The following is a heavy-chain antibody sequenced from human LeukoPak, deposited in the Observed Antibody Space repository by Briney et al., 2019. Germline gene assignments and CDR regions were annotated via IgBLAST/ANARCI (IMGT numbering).Heavy chain of an antibody. D-gene: IGHD3-3*01. CDR3: ARGGDFWGGHNWFDP. CDR1: GFTFSSYE. Sequence: GGSLRLSCAASGFTFSSYEMNWVGQAQEKGLEWVSYISSSGSTIYYADSVKGRFTISRDNAKNPLYLQMNSLRAEDTAVYYCARGGDFWGGHNWFDPWGQGTLVTVSS. V-gene: IGHV3-48*03. CDR2: ISSSGSTI. J-gene: IGHJ5*02.